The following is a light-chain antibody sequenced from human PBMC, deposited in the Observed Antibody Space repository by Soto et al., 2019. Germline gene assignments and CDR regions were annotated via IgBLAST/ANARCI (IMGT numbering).Light chain of an antibody. CDR3: QSYDSSNPDVV. CDR1: SGSIASNY. Sequence: NFMLTQPHSVSESPGKTVTISCTRSSGSIASNYVQWYQQRPGSAPTTVIYEDNQRPSGVPDRFSGSIDSASNSASLTISGLKTEDEADYYCQSYDSSNPDVVFGGGTKLTAL. V-gene: IGLV6-57*04. CDR2: EDN. J-gene: IGLJ2*01.